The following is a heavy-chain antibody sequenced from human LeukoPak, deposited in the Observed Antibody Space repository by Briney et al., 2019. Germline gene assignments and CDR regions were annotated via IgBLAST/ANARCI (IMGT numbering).Heavy chain of an antibody. CDR2: INYGDGVT. Sequence: GGSLRLSCETSDFAFSNYAMSWVRQAPGRGLEWVSGINYGDGVTYYADSVKGRFTISRDNAKNSLYLQMNSLRAEDTAVYYCAREYYDFWSGYYTGYFDYWGQGTLVTVSS. CDR3: AREYYDFWSGYYTGYFDY. CDR1: DFAFSNYA. D-gene: IGHD3-3*01. J-gene: IGHJ4*02. V-gene: IGHV3-23*01.